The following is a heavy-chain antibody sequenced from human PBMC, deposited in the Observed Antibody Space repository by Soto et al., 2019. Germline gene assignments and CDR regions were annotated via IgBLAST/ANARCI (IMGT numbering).Heavy chain of an antibody. J-gene: IGHJ4*02. CDR3: ARDLFFYYYDSSGYNLDY. V-gene: IGHV3-30-3*01. CDR2: ISYDGSNK. CDR1: GFTFSSYA. Sequence: LRLSCAASGFTFSSYAMHWVRQAPGKGLEWVAVISYDGSNKYYADSVKGRFTISRDNSKNTLYLQMNSLRAEDTAVYYCARDLFFYYYDSSGYNLDYWGQGTLVTVSS. D-gene: IGHD3-22*01.